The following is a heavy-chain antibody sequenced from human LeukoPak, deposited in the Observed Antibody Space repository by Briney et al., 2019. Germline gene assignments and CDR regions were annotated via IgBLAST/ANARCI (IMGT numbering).Heavy chain of an antibody. J-gene: IGHJ4*02. D-gene: IGHD3-9*01. CDR2: INHSGST. CDR3: PRSLSWYYDILTGYFDY. V-gene: IGHV4-34*01. CDR1: GGSFSGYY. Sequence: PSETLSLTCAVYGGSFSGYYWRWMRQPPGKGREGIGEINHSGSTNYNPPLKSGVTIPVAPSKHQFSLKLSSVPAADTAVYYCPRSLSWYYDILTGYFDYSGQGNLVTVSS.